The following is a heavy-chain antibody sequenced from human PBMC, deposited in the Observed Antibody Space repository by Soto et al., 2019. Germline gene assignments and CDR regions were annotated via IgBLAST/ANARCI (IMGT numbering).Heavy chain of an antibody. CDR3: GRDSRKGHYFDY. J-gene: IGHJ4*02. CDR2: IKNRGNNYIT. Sequence: EVQLVESGGGLVQPGGSLRVSCAASGFTFSDHYMDWVRQAPGKGLEWVGRIKNRGNNYITEYAASVTGRITISRDDSKNSVYLQMNSLKTEDTAVYYFGRDSRKGHYFDYWGQGTLGTVSS. V-gene: IGHV3-72*01. CDR1: GFTFSDHY.